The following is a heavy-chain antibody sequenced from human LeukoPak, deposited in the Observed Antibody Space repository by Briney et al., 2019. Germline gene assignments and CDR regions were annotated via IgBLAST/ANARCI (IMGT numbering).Heavy chain of an antibody. D-gene: IGHD6-19*01. CDR1: GFTFSTYG. CDR2: ISYDGRNT. CDR3: ARQVSVYSSGWYGPQRRGYFYY. J-gene: IGHJ4*02. Sequence: PGGSLRLSCAASGFTFSTYGMHWVRQAPGKGLEWHTFISYDGRNTYYADSVTGRFTISRDKTKNSMYLQMTSLRAADTAVSYWARQVSVYSSGWYGPQRRGYFYYWGEGALVTVSP. V-gene: IGHV3-30*04.